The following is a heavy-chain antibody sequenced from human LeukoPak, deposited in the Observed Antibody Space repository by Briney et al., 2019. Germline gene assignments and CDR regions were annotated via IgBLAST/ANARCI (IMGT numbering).Heavy chain of an antibody. CDR3: ARGLLVRGVIIPLDY. CDR1: GGSFSGYY. Sequence: SETLSLTCVVYGGSFSGYYWSWIRQPPGKGLEWIGEINHSGSTNYNPSLKSRVTISVDTSKNQFSLKLSSVTAADTAVYYCARGLLVRGVIIPLDYWGQGTLVTVSS. V-gene: IGHV4-34*01. J-gene: IGHJ4*02. CDR2: INHSGST. D-gene: IGHD3-10*01.